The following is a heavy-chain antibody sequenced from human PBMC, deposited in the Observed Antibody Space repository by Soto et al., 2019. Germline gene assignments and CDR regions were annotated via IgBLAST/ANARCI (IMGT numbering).Heavy chain of an antibody. D-gene: IGHD4-17*01. Sequence: ASVNVSCKASGYTFTSYCISWVRQAPGQGLEWMGWISAYNGNTNYAQKLQGRVTMTTDTSTSTAYMELRSLRSDDTAVYYCARGNDYGDYVDYWGQGTLVTVSS. J-gene: IGHJ4*02. V-gene: IGHV1-18*01. CDR2: ISAYNGNT. CDR3: ARGNDYGDYVDY. CDR1: GYTFTSYC.